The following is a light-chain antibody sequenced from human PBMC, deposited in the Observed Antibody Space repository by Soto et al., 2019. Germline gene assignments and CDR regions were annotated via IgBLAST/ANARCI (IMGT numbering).Light chain of an antibody. J-gene: IGLJ3*02. CDR1: SGHSSYI. V-gene: IGLV4-60*02. CDR3: ETWDRNNLV. Sequence: QPVLTQSSSASASLGSSVKLTCTLTSGHSSYIIAWHQQQPGKAPRYLMKLEGRGSYNKGSGVPDRFSGSSSGADRYLTISNLQVEDEADYYCETWDRNNLVFGGVTKLTVL. CDR2: LEGRGSY.